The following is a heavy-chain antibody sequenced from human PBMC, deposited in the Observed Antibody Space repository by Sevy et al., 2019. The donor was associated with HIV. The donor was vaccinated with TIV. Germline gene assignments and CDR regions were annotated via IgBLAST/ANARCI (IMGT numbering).Heavy chain of an antibody. J-gene: IGHJ6*04. CDR1: GFTFSDYY. CDR2: ISSISSYT. D-gene: IGHD2-15*01. V-gene: IGHV3-11*06. Sequence: GGSLRLSCAASGFTFSDYYMTWMRQAPGKGLEWVSYISSISSYTNYADSVKGRFTISRDNAKNSLYLQMNSLRAEDTAVYYCARGQYCSGGSCPSDSHVDVWGKGTTVTVSS. CDR3: ARGQYCSGGSCPSDSHVDV.